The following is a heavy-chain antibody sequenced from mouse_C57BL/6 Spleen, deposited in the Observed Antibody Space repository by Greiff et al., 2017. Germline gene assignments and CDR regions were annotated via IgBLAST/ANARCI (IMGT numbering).Heavy chain of an antibody. CDR2: INPSNGGT. CDR1: GYTFTSYW. J-gene: IGHJ2*01. Sequence: QVQLQQPGTELVKPVASVKLSCKASGYTFTSYWMHWVKQRPGQGLEWIGNINPSNGGTNYNEKFKSKATLTVDKSSSTAYMQLSSLTSEDSAVYYCARIRVLLYYFDYWGQGTTLTVSS. D-gene: IGHD2-14*01. V-gene: IGHV1-53*01. CDR3: ARIRVLLYYFDY.